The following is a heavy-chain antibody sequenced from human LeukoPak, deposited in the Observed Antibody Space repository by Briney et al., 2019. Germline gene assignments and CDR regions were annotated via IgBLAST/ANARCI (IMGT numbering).Heavy chain of an antibody. Sequence: PGGSLRLSCAASGFIFSSYTMNWVRQAPGKGLEWVSSISRRSSYVYYADSVKGRFTISRDNAKNSLYLQMSSLRAEDTAVYYCARLSYGDSGAFGYWGQGTLVTVSS. D-gene: IGHD4-17*01. CDR1: GFIFSSYT. J-gene: IGHJ4*02. V-gene: IGHV3-21*01. CDR2: ISRRSSYV. CDR3: ARLSYGDSGAFGY.